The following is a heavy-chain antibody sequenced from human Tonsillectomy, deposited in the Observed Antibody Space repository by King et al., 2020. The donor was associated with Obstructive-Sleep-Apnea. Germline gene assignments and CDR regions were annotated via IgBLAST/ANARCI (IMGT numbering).Heavy chain of an antibody. CDR2: IYYSGST. CDR1: GGSISSYY. V-gene: IGHV4-59*01. CDR3: AREDYDILTGYYIRDY. J-gene: IGHJ4*02. D-gene: IGHD3-9*01. Sequence: QLQESGPGLVKPSETLSLTCTVSGGSISSYYWSWIRQPPGKGLEWIGYIYYSGSTNYNPSLKSRVTISVDTSKNQFSLKLSSVTAADTAVYYCAREDYDILTGYYIRDYWGQGTLVTVSS.